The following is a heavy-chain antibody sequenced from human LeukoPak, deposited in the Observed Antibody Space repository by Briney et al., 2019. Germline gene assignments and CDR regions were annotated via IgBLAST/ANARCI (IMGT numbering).Heavy chain of an antibody. CDR1: GYTFTSYG. CDR3: ARLTGDKIAFDY. CDR2: ISAYNGNT. D-gene: IGHD7-27*01. J-gene: IGHJ4*02. Sequence: ASVKLSCKASGYTFTSYGISWVRQAPGQGLEWMGWISAYNGNTNYAQKLQGRVTMTTDTSTSTAYRELRSMRSDDTAVYYCARLTGDKIAFDYWGQGTLVTVSS. V-gene: IGHV1-18*01.